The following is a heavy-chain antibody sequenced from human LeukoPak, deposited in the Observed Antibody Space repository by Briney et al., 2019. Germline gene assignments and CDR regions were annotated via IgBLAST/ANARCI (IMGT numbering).Heavy chain of an antibody. CDR2: MNPSSGDT. Sequence: ASVKVSCKASGYTFTNFDINWVRQATGQGHEWMGWMNPSSGDTGIAQKFQGRLTLTRDTSLSTAYMELSHLTSEDTAIYFCTREHDKPMMHWYFSLWGRGSLVTVSS. J-gene: IGHJ2*01. CDR1: GYTFTNFD. CDR3: TREHDKPMMHWYFSL. V-gene: IGHV1-8*01. D-gene: IGHD1/OR15-1a*01.